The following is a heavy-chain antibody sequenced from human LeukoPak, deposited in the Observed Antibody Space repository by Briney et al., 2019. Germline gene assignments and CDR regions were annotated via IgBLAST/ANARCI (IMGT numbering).Heavy chain of an antibody. CDR2: INGDGSST. D-gene: IGHD1-20*01. CDR3: ARSVTGTLWFDY. V-gene: IGHV3-74*01. Sequence: GGSLRLSCAASGFTFSSHWMHWVRQAPGKGLVWVSRINGDGSSTSYADSVKGRFTISRDNAKNTLYLQMNSLRAEDTAVYYCARSVTGTLWFDYWGQGTLVTVSS. CDR1: GFTFSSHW. J-gene: IGHJ4*02.